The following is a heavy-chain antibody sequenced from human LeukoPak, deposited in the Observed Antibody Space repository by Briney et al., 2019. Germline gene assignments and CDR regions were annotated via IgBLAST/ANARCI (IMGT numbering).Heavy chain of an antibody. CDR3: VRRVAATWLDY. CDR1: GGSISSYY. J-gene: IGHJ4*02. V-gene: IGHV4-59*08. CDR2: IHYSVST. D-gene: IGHD2-15*01. Sequence: SETLSLTCTVSGGSISSYYWSWIRQPPGKGLEWIGYIHYSVSTNFNPSLKSRVSMSVDTSKRQLSLKLSSVIAADTAVYYCVRRVAATWLDYWGQGTLVTVSS.